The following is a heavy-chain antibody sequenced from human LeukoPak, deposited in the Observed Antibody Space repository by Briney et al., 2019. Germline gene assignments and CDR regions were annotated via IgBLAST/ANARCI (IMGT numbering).Heavy chain of an antibody. D-gene: IGHD3-22*01. CDR2: FDPEDGET. Sequence: GASVTVSCTVSGYTLTELSMHWVRQAPGKGLEWMGGFDPEDGETIYAQKFQGRVTMTEDTSTDTAYMELSSLRSEDTAVYYCATALSPHYYDSSGYYLQHWGQGTLVTVSS. J-gene: IGHJ1*01. CDR3: ATALSPHYYDSSGYYLQH. V-gene: IGHV1-24*01. CDR1: GYTLTELS.